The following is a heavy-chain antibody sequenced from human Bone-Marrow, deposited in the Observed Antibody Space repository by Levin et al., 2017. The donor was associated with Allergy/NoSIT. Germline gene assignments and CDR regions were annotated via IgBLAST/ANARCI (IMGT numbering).Heavy chain of an antibody. V-gene: IGHV3-53*01. D-gene: IGHD6-19*01. Sequence: GESLKISCAASGFTVSSNYMSWVRQAPGKGLEWVSVIYSGGSTYYADSVKGRFTISRDNSKNTLYLQMNSLRAEDTAVYYCARVSSGWYEFDYWGQGTLVTVSS. CDR2: IYSGGST. CDR1: GFTVSSNY. J-gene: IGHJ4*02. CDR3: ARVSSGWYEFDY.